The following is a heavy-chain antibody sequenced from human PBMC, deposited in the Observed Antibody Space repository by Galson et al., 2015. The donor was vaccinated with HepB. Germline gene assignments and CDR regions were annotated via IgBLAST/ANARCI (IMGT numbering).Heavy chain of an antibody. CDR2: ISTTGKNI. Sequence: SLRLSCAASGSSLSTYTINWVRQSPTKGLQWVSYISTTGKNIHYAESVKGRFTVARDNAKNAVFLQMNNLRVEDTAVYCCAKTLFGSSVYWTFEVWGQGTLVTVSS. CDR3: AKTLFGSSVYWTFEV. J-gene: IGHJ3*01. D-gene: IGHD3-22*01. CDR1: GSSLSTYT. V-gene: IGHV3-48*04.